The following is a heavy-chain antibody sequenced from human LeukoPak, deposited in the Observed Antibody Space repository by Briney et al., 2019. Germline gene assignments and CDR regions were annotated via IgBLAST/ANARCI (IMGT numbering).Heavy chain of an antibody. CDR2: INSDGTST. Sequence: GGSLRLSCAASGFTFSSYWMHWVRQAPGKGLVWVSRINSDGTSTSYADSVEGRFTISRDNAKNRLYLQMNSLRAEDTAVYYCARRGSYGDYSVYWGQGTLVTVSS. CDR3: ARRGSYGDYSVY. D-gene: IGHD4-17*01. J-gene: IGHJ4*02. CDR1: GFTFSSYW. V-gene: IGHV3-74*01.